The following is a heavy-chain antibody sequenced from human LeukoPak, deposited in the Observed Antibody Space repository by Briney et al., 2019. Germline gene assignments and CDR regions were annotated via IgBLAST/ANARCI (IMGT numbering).Heavy chain of an antibody. V-gene: IGHV3-30*18. CDR3: AKELGSKSLDY. CDR2: ISYDGSNK. Sequence: PGGSLRLSCAASGFTFSSYGMHWVRQAPGKGLEWVAVISYDGSNKYYADSVKGRFTIPRDNSKNTLYLQMNSLRAEDTAVYYCAKELGSKSLDYWGQGTLVTVSS. D-gene: IGHD2-2*01. CDR1: GFTFSSYG. J-gene: IGHJ4*02.